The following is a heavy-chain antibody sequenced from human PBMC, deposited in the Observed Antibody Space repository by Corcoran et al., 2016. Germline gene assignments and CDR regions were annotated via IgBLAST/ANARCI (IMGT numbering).Heavy chain of an antibody. CDR2: IYYSGST. CDR1: GGSISSYY. J-gene: IGHJ4*02. Sequence: QVQLQESGPGLVKPSETLSLTCTVSGGSISSYYWSWIRQPPGKGLEWIGYIYYSGSTNYNPSLKSRVTISVDTSKNQFSLKLSSVTAADTAVYYCASLDYYGSGSQGDYWGQGTLVTVSS. D-gene: IGHD3-10*01. CDR3: ASLDYYGSGSQGDY. V-gene: IGHV4-59*01.